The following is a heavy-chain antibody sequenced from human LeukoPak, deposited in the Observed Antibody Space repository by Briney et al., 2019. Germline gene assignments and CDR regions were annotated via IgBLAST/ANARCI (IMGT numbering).Heavy chain of an antibody. Sequence: GESLKISCKASGYKFTGYWIGWVRQMPGKGLEWMGIIYPGDSDTRYSPSFQGQVTISADKSISTAYLQWSSLKASDTAMYYCARPLRDVKYNWNEGAFDIWGQGTMVTVSS. V-gene: IGHV5-51*01. D-gene: IGHD1-1*01. J-gene: IGHJ3*02. CDR2: IYPGDSDT. CDR1: GYKFTGYW. CDR3: ARPLRDVKYNWNEGAFDI.